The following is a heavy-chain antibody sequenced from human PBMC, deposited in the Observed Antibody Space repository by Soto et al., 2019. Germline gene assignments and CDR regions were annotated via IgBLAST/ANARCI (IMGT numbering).Heavy chain of an antibody. D-gene: IGHD2-2*01. CDR2: IIPMTGTP. J-gene: IGHJ5*02. CDR1: GGIFSSFS. Sequence: QVQLVQSGAEVKTPGSSVEVSCKASGGIFSSFSITWVRQVPGHGLEWMGGIIPMTGTPNYAEKFQGRLTRTAAGSTRTAYLVLSSLKSDDTAVYSCARGPILPGATSWLDPWGQGTVVIVSS. V-gene: IGHV1-69*01. CDR3: ARGPILPGATSWLDP.